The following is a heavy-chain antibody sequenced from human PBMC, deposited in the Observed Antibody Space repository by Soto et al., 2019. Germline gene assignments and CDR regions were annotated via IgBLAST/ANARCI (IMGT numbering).Heavy chain of an antibody. V-gene: IGHV4-59*01. D-gene: IGHD2-15*01. CDR2: IYYDGTT. CDR3: VIGGGLFDC. Sequence: QVQLQESGPGLVKPSETLSLTCTVSGGSISSLYWSWILQPPGKGLEWIGYIYYDGTTNYNPSLKSRLSISVDTSKKHCSLARLSVSAADRSVYYCVIGGGLFDCWGQGTLVTVSS. CDR1: GGSISSLY. J-gene: IGHJ4*02.